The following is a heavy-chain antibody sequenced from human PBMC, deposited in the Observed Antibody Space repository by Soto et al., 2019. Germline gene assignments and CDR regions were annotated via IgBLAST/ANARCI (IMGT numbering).Heavy chain of an antibody. CDR2: ISAYNGNT. V-gene: IGHV1-18*01. Sequence: GASVKVSCKAPGYTFTSSGISWVRQAPGQGLERMGWISAYNGNTNYAQKLQGRVTMTTDTSTSTAYMELRSLRSDDTAVYYRARTYCSCGSCYPLGAFDISSQGTMVTGSS. J-gene: IGHJ3*02. D-gene: IGHD2-15*01. CDR3: ARTYCSCGSCYPLGAFDI. CDR1: GYTFTSSG.